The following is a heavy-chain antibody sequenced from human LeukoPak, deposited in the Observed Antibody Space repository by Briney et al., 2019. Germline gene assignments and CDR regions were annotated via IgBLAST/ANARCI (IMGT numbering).Heavy chain of an antibody. CDR2: IKQDGSEK. D-gene: IGHD3-10*01. CDR1: GFTFSGYW. Sequence: GGSLRLSCAASGFTFSGYWMSWVRQAPGKGLEWVANIKQDGSEKYYVDSVKGRFTISRDNAKNSLYLQMNSLRAEDTAVYYCARDGSYYYGSGSYFWGQGTLVTVSS. V-gene: IGHV3-7*01. J-gene: IGHJ4*02. CDR3: ARDGSYYYGSGSYF.